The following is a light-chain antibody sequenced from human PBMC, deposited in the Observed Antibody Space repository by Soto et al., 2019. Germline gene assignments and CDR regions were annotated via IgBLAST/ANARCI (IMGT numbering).Light chain of an antibody. CDR2: DAS. CDR3: QQRSNWPPLT. Sequence: EIVLTQSPGTLSLSPGERATLSCRASQKISSYLAWYQQKPGQAPRLLIYDASNRATGIPARFSGSGSGTDFTLTISSLEPEEFAVYDCQQRSNWPPLTFGGGTKVEIK. V-gene: IGKV3-11*01. CDR1: QKISSY. J-gene: IGKJ4*01.